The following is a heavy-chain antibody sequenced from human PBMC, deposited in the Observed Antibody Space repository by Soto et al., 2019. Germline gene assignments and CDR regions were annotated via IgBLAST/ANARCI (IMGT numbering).Heavy chain of an antibody. J-gene: IGHJ4*02. CDR3: AKNPAPIAAAGTYYFDY. V-gene: IGHV3-23*01. CDR1: GFTFSSYA. CDR2: ISGSGGST. D-gene: IGHD6-13*01. Sequence: GSLRLSCAASGFTFSSYAMSWVRQAPGKGLEWVSAISGSGGSTYYADSVKGRFTISRDNSKNTLYLQMNSLRAEDTAVYYCAKNPAPIAAAGTYYFDYWGQGTLVTVSS.